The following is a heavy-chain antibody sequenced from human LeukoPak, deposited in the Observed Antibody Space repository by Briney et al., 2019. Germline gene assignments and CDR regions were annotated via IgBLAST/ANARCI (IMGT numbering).Heavy chain of an antibody. J-gene: IGHJ6*03. Sequence: ETLSLTCTVSGGSISSYYWSWIRQPAGKGLEWIGRIYTTGSTNYNPSLKSRVTISVDTSKNQFSLKLSSVTAADTAVYYCARHKDYYYSYMDVWGKGTTVTISS. CDR1: GGSISSYY. CDR2: IYTTGST. CDR3: ARHKDYYYSYMDV. V-gene: IGHV4-4*07.